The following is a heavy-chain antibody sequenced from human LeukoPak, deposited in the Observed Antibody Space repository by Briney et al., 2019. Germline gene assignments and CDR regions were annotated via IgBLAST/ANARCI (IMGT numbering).Heavy chain of an antibody. CDR3: ARNGLAYYGSGSYRPYYYYMDV. V-gene: IGHV4-34*01. Sequence: SETLSLTCTVSGGSISSYYWSWIRQPPGKGLEWIGEINHSGSTNYNPSLKSRVTISVDTSKNQFSLKLSSVTAADTAVYYCARNGLAYYGSGSYRPYYYYMDVWGKGTTVTVSS. CDR2: INHSGST. J-gene: IGHJ6*03. D-gene: IGHD3-10*01. CDR1: GGSISSYY.